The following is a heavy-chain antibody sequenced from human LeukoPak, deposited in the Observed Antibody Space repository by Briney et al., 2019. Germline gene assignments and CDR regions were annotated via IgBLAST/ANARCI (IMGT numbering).Heavy chain of an antibody. CDR3: ARDLGIWFGDRPPFDY. Sequence: ASAKVSCKASGYTFTSYGISWVRQAPGQGLEWMGWISAYNGNTDYAQKLQGRVTMTTDTSTSTAYMELRSLRSDDTAVYYCARDLGIWFGDRPPFDYWGQGTLVTVSS. CDR1: GYTFTSYG. J-gene: IGHJ4*02. D-gene: IGHD3-10*01. CDR2: ISAYNGNT. V-gene: IGHV1-18*01.